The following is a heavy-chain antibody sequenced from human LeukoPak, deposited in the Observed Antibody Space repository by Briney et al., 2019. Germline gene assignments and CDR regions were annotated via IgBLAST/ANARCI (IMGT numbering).Heavy chain of an antibody. CDR1: ESAFSSYE. CDR3: AGGLGSGWRY. Sequence: TGGSLRLSCTTYESAFSSYEMNWIRQAPGKGLEWVSYISNTGNTIYYTDSVKGRSTISRDNAKNSLYLQMNSLRDEDTALYYCAGGLGSGWRYWGQGTPVTVSS. J-gene: IGHJ4*02. D-gene: IGHD6-19*01. CDR2: ISNTGNTI. V-gene: IGHV3-48*03.